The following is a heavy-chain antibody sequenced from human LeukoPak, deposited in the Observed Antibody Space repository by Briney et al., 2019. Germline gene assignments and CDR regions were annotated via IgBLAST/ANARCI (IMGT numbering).Heavy chain of an antibody. CDR3: ARRLTQHDRFDP. CDR1: GDSVSSNSVT. Sequence: SQTLSLTCAISGDSVSSNSVTWNWIRQSPSRGLEWLVRTYYRSTWYNDYAVSVRGRITVNPDTSKNQFSLHLNSVTPEDTAVYYCARRLTQHDRFDPWGQGILVTVSS. D-gene: IGHD1-1*01. V-gene: IGHV6-1*01. CDR2: TYYRSTWYN. J-gene: IGHJ5*02.